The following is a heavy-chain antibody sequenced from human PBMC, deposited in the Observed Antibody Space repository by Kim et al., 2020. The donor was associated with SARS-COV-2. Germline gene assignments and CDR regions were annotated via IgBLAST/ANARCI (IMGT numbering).Heavy chain of an antibody. Sequence: DGKKYSQKCRGRVTITRDTSASTAYMELSSLRSEDTAVYYCARGSGWAFDYWGQGTLVTVAS. J-gene: IGHJ4*02. CDR2: DGK. CDR3: ARGSGWAFDY. D-gene: IGHD6-19*01. V-gene: IGHV1-3*01.